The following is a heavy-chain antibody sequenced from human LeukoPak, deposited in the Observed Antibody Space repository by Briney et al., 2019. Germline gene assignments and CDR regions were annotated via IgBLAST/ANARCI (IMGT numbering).Heavy chain of an antibody. V-gene: IGHV4-4*07. Sequence: SETLSLTCTASGGSISGYYWSWIRQSAGKGLEWIGRVHTSESTSYNPSLKSRVTVSVDTSKNQFSLKLSSVTAADTAVYYCARGKALSGTYYYYFDYWGQGTLVTVSS. CDR1: GGSISGYY. J-gene: IGHJ4*02. CDR2: VHTSEST. CDR3: ARGKALSGTYYYYFDY. D-gene: IGHD1-26*01.